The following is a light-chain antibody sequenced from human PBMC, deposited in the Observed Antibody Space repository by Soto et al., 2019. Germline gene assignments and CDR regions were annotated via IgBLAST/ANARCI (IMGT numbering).Light chain of an antibody. V-gene: IGKV3-20*01. CDR3: QQYASSPLLT. Sequence: EIVLTQSPGTLSLSPGETATLSCRASQTIGRNYLAWYQQKPGQAPRLLIFGTSTRATGIPDRFSSSGSGTDFTLSISRLEPEDFAVYYCQQYASSPLLTFGGGTKVDI. CDR2: GTS. CDR1: QTIGRNY. J-gene: IGKJ4*01.